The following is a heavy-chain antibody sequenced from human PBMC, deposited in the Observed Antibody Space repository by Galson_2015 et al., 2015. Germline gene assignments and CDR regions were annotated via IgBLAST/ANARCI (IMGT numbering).Heavy chain of an antibody. D-gene: IGHD3-10*01. Sequence: SLRLSCAASGFTFSRYAMSWVRQAPGKGLEWVSAISANAVSTAYSGSVKGRFTISRDNSKNTLYLQMNSLRDEDTAVYFCAERGVRDDDRYFDYWGQGILVTVSS. CDR3: AERGVRDDDRYFDY. J-gene: IGHJ4*02. CDR2: ISANAVST. V-gene: IGHV3-23*01. CDR1: GFTFSRYA.